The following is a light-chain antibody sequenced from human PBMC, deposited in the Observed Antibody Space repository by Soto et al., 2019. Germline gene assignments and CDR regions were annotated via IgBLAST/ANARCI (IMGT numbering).Light chain of an antibody. Sequence: EIVLTQSPRTLSLSPGERATLSCRASQSVSSSYLAWYQQKPGQAPRLLIYGASSRATGIPDRFSGSGSGTDFTLTISRLEPEDFAVYSCHQHTHWCTFRPGTKV. CDR1: QSVSSSY. CDR2: GAS. V-gene: IGKV3-20*01. J-gene: IGKJ1*01. CDR3: HQHTHWCT.